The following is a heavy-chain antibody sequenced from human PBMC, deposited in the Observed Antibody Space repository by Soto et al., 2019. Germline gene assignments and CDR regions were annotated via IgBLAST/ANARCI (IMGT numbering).Heavy chain of an antibody. V-gene: IGHV1-18*01. D-gene: IGHD3-9*01. CDR2: ISPHNRNT. Sequence: QVQLVQTGAEVKRPGDSVKVSCQASGYTFGHFYITWVRQAPGQGLEWMGAISPHNRNTNYAEKFRGRVTMTTDTSTTKAYIELRSLRTDDTAVYYCARDEGGYDILTGYYKAHHFDQWGQGALVTVSS. J-gene: IGHJ4*02. CDR3: ARDEGGYDILTGYYKAHHFDQ. CDR1: GYTFGHFY.